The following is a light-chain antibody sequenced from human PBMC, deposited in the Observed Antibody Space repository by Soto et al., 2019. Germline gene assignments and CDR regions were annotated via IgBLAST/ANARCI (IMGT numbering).Light chain of an antibody. CDR3: SSYTSTSTFV. Sequence: QSVLPQPASVSGSAGQSITISCTGTSSDVGGFNYVSWYQQHPGKAPKPLIYEVNIRPSGFSNRFSGSKSGNTASLTISGLQAEDDADYYCSSYTSTSTFVFGTGTRSPS. CDR2: EVN. CDR1: SSDVGGFNY. J-gene: IGLJ1*01. V-gene: IGLV2-14*01.